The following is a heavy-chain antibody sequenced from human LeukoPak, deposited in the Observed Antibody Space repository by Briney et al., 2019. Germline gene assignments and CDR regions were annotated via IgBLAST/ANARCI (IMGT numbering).Heavy chain of an antibody. CDR1: GFTFSSYA. Sequence: GGSLRLSCAASGFTFSSYAMHWVRQAPGKGLEYVSAISSNGGSTYYANSVKGRFTISRDNSKNTLYLQMGSLRAEDMAVYYCARDGAPYCGGDCYSDYWGQGTLVTVSS. CDR2: ISSNGGST. J-gene: IGHJ4*02. D-gene: IGHD2-21*02. CDR3: ARDGAPYCGGDCYSDY. V-gene: IGHV3-64*01.